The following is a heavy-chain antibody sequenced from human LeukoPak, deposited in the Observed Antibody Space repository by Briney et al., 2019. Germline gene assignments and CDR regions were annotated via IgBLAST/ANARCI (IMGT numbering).Heavy chain of an antibody. Sequence: ASVKVSCKASGYTFTSYAISWVRQAPGQGLEWMGWISAYNGNTNYAQKLQGRVTMTTDTSTSTAYMELRSLRSDDTAVYYCARGGLLWFGELPNGRNWFDPWGQGTLVTVSS. CDR3: ARGGLLWFGELPNGRNWFDP. CDR2: ISAYNGNT. D-gene: IGHD3-10*01. CDR1: GYTFTSYA. V-gene: IGHV1-18*01. J-gene: IGHJ5*02.